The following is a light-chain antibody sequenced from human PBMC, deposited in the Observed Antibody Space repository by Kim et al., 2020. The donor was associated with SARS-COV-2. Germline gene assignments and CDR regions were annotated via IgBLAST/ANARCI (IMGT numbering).Light chain of an antibody. J-gene: IGLJ3*02. CDR2: DVS. CDR3: TSYTSINTWV. Sequence: QSALTQPASVSGSPGQAITISCTGTSSDVGGYNYVSWYQQHPGKAPKLMIYDVSKRPSGVSNRFSGSKSGSTASLTISGLHADDEADYYCTSYTSINTWVFGGGTQLTVL. V-gene: IGLV2-14*03. CDR1: SSDVGGYNY.